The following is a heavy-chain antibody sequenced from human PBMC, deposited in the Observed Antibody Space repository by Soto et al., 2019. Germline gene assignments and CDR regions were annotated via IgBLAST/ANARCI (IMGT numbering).Heavy chain of an antibody. D-gene: IGHD1-1*01. J-gene: IGHJ5*02. CDR1: GGSISSYY. V-gene: IGHV4-59*01. Sequence: SETLSLTCTVSGGSISSYYWSWIRQPPGKGLEWIGYIYYSGSTNYNPSLKSRVAISVDTSKNQFSLKLSSVTAADTAVYYCAGHNFFNWFDPWGQGTLVTVSS. CDR3: AGHNFFNWFDP. CDR2: IYYSGST.